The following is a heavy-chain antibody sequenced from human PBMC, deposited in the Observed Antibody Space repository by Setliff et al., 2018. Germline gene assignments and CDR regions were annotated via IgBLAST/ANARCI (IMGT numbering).Heavy chain of an antibody. CDR3: ARFCGTSNCQRAPLFDY. J-gene: IGHJ4*02. V-gene: IGHV4-4*08. Sequence: PSETLSLTCAVSGASISDSYWSWIRQPPGKGLEWIGHILTTGSTNYNPSLKSRIAISADTSRDRFSLRLTSVTAADTAIYYCARFCGTSNCQRAPLFDYWGQGILVTVSS. CDR2: ILTTGST. CDR1: GASISDSY. D-gene: IGHD1-1*01.